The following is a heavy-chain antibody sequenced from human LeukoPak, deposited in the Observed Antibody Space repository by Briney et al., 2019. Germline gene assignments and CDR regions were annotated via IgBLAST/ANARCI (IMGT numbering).Heavy chain of an antibody. D-gene: IGHD3-3*01. CDR2: IYSGGST. Sequence: GGSLRLSCAASGFTFSSYAMSWVRQAPGKGLEWVSVIYSGGSTYYADSVKGRFTISRDNSKNTLYLQTNSLSTEDTALYYCAKAGVTISGVVLADAFDVWGQGTMVTVSS. CDR3: AKAGVTISGVVLADAFDV. J-gene: IGHJ3*01. CDR1: GFTFSSYA. V-gene: IGHV3-23*03.